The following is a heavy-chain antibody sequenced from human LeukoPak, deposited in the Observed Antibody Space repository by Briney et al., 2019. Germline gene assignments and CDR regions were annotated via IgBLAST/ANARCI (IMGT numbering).Heavy chain of an antibody. CDR3: AKGGGELGSGSLDY. J-gene: IGHJ4*02. V-gene: IGHV3-30*04. D-gene: IGHD3-10*01. Sequence: PGRSLRLSCAASGFTFSSYAMHWVRQAPGKGLEWVAVIWYDGSDEYYADSVKGRFTISRDNSKNTLYLQMNSLTIEDTAVYYCAKGGGELGSGSLDYWGQGTLVTVSS. CDR2: IWYDGSDE. CDR1: GFTFSSYA.